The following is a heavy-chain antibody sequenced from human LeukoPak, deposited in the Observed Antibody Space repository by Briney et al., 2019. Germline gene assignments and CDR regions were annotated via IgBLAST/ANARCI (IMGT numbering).Heavy chain of an antibody. Sequence: PGGSLRLSCAASGFTVSDYYMNWVRQAPGQGLEWVSVIYRGGFTYYADSVRGRFSISRDNSKNTLYLQMNSLRAEDTAIYYCAKATGTLGNWGQGTLVTVSS. V-gene: IGHV3-53*01. CDR2: IYRGGFT. D-gene: IGHD1-1*01. J-gene: IGHJ4*02. CDR1: GFTVSDYY. CDR3: AKATGTLGN.